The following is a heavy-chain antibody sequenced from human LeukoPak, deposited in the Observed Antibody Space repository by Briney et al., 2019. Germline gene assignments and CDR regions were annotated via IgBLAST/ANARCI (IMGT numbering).Heavy chain of an antibody. V-gene: IGHV3-30*02. CDR1: GFTFSSSG. Sequence: PGGSLRLSCAASGFTFSSSGMHWVRQAPGKGLEWVAFIGYDGASKYYADSVKGRFTISRDNSKNTLYLQMNSLRAEDTAVYYCAKETRGSYSDYWGQGTLVTVSS. J-gene: IGHJ4*02. CDR2: IGYDGASK. CDR3: AKETRGSYSDY. D-gene: IGHD1-26*01.